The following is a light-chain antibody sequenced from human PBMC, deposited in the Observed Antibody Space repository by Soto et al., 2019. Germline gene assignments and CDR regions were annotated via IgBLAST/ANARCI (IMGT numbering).Light chain of an antibody. J-gene: IGKJ2*01. Sequence: EIVLTQSPGTLSLSPGERATLSCRASQSVGSTFLAWYQQKPGQAPRLLIYGVSTRATGIPDRFSGSWSGTDFTLSISSLQSEDFAVYYCQHYNYWPYTFGQGTKVDIK. CDR1: QSVGSTF. CDR3: QHYNYWPYT. V-gene: IGKV3-20*01. CDR2: GVS.